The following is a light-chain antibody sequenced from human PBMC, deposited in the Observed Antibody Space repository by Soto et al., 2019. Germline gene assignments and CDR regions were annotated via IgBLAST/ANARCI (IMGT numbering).Light chain of an antibody. J-gene: IGKJ1*01. CDR2: DAS. CDR1: QSIVKW. CDR3: QQYNISFWT. V-gene: IGKV1-5*01. Sequence: DIQMTQSPSTLSASVGDRVTITCRASQSIVKWLAWYQQRPGKAPKLLIYDASSLESGVPSRFSGGGSGTEFTLTISSLQPDDFATYYCQQYNISFWTCGQETKVNIK.